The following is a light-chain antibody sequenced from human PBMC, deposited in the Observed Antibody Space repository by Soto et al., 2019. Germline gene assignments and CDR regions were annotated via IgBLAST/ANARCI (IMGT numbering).Light chain of an antibody. V-gene: IGKV3-20*01. CDR2: GAS. CDR1: QSVSSSY. CDR3: QQYGSSYT. Sequence: EIVLKQSPGTLSLSPGERATLSCRASQSVSSSYLAWYQQKPGQAARLLIYGASSRATGIPDRFSGSGSGTDFTLTSSRLEPEDFSVYYCQQYGSSYTFGQGNKLEIK. J-gene: IGKJ2*01.